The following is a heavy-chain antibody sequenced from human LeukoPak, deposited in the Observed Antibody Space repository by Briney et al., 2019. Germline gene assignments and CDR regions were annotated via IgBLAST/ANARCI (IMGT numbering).Heavy chain of an antibody. CDR1: GYSFTSYW. V-gene: IGHV5-51*01. J-gene: IGHJ5*02. CDR2: IYPGDSDT. D-gene: IGHD3-10*01. CDR3: ARQSAHYYGSGSYAST. Sequence: PGESLKISCKGSGYSFTSYWIGWVRQMPGKGLEWMGIIYPGDSDTRYSPSFQGQVTISADKSISTAYLQWSSLKASDTAMYYCARQSAHYYGSGSYASTWGQGTLVTVSS.